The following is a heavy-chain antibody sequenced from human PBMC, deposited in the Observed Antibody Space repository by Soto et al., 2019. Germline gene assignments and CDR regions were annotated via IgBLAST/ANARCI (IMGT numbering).Heavy chain of an antibody. V-gene: IGHV3-11*01. D-gene: IGHD3-9*01. J-gene: IGHJ4*02. CDR1: GFTFSDYY. CDR2: ISSSGSTI. CDR3: ARDILTYYDILTGIDY. Sequence: GGPLRLSCAASGFTFSDYYMSWIRQAPGKGLEWVSYISSSGSTIYYADSVKGRFTISRDNAKNSLYLQMNSLRAEDTAVYYCARDILTYYDILTGIDYWGQGTLVTVSS.